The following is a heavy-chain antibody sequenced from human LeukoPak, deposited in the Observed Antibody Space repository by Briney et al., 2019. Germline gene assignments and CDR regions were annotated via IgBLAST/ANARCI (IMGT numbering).Heavy chain of an antibody. V-gene: IGHV3-9*01. CDR2: ISWNSGSI. CDR3: ARDYCTNTNCPLFDY. J-gene: IGHJ4*02. Sequence: PGRSLRLSCAASGFTFDDYAMHWVRQAPGKGLEWVSGISWNSGSIAYADSVKGRFTISRDISKNTLYLQMNSLRAEDTAVYYCARDYCTNTNCPLFDYWGQGTLVTVSS. D-gene: IGHD2-2*01. CDR1: GFTFDDYA.